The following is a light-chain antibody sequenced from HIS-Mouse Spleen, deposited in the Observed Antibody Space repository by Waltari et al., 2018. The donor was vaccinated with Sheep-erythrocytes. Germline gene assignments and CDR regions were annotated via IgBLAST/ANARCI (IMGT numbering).Light chain of an antibody. Sequence: QSALTQPRSVSGSPGQSVPISCTGTSSDVGGYNYVSWYQQHPGKAPKLMIYEVSKRPSGVPDRFSGSKSGNTASLTVSGLQAEDEADYYCSSYAGSNNWVFGGGTKLTVL. CDR3: SSYAGSNNWV. J-gene: IGLJ3*02. V-gene: IGLV2-8*01. CDR2: EVS. CDR1: SSDVGGYNY.